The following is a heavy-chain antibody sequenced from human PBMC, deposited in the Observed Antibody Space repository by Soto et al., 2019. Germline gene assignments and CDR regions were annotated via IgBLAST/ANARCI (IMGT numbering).Heavy chain of an antibody. CDR2: IFRSGST. Sequence: PSETLSLTCTVSGGSITSGDYYWGWIRQPPGKGLEWVGYIFRSGSTYYNPSLESRVTISIDTSKNQFSLRLSSVTAADTAVYYCARHSGTISNSDWHQFHHWGPGTLVTVSS. V-gene: IGHV4-30-4*01. CDR1: GGSITSGDYY. CDR3: ARHSGTISNSDWHQFHH. D-gene: IGHD3-9*01. J-gene: IGHJ1*01.